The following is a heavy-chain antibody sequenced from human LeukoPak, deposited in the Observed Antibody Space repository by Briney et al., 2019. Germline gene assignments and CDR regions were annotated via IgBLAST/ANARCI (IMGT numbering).Heavy chain of an antibody. CDR3: AKGYCSSTSCGYFDY. V-gene: IGHV3-9*03. CDR1: GFTFDDYA. CDR2: ISWNSGSI. J-gene: IGHJ4*02. D-gene: IGHD2-2*01. Sequence: GGSLRLSCAASGFTFDDYAMHWVRQAPGKGLEWVSGISWNSGSIGYADSVKGRFTISRDNAKNSLYLQMNSLRAEDMALYYCAKGYCSSTSCGYFDYWGQGTLVTVSS.